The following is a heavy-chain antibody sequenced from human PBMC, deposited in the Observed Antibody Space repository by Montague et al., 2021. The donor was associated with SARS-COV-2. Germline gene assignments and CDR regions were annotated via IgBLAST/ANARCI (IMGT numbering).Heavy chain of an antibody. D-gene: IGHD3-16*01. CDR3: VRHNYFASDYVGSAFDP. CDR2: IFYSGKT. CDR1: GYAIASGSYY. V-gene: IGHV4-39*01. Sequence: SETLSLTCTVSGYAIASGSYYWGWIRQPPGKGLEWIGSIFYSGKTFYSPSLKTRVIISADTSKNQFSLKVNSVTAADTARYYCVRHNYFASDYVGSAFDPWGQGTLVTVSS. J-gene: IGHJ5*02.